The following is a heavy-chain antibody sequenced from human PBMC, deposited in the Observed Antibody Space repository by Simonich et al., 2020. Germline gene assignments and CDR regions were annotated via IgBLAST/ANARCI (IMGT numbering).Heavy chain of an antibody. V-gene: IGHV3-7*01. CDR2: IKQDGSEK. J-gene: IGHJ6*03. D-gene: IGHD7-27*01. Sequence: EVQLVESGGGLVQPGGSLRLSCAASGFTFSSYWMSWVRQATGEGLEWVANIKQDGSEKYYVESVKGRFTISRDNAKNSLYLQMNSLGAEDTAVYYCARDGLGTAYYYYMDVWGKGTTVTVSS. CDR1: GFTFSSYW. CDR3: ARDGLGTAYYYYMDV.